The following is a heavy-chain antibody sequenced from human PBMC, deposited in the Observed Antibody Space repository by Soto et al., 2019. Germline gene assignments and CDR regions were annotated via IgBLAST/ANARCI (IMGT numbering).Heavy chain of an antibody. Sequence: ASVKVSCKSSGYTFSSYGINWVRQAPGQGLEWMGWISPYNHETYSVDKFQDRVTMTADTSASIAYMELRSLRSDDTAVYYCARAVSYGFWNGFSVHYNGLDVWGQGTAVTVSS. D-gene: IGHD3-3*01. J-gene: IGHJ6*02. CDR2: ISPYNHET. V-gene: IGHV1-18*04. CDR3: ARAVSYGFWNGFSVHYNGLDV. CDR1: GYTFSSYG.